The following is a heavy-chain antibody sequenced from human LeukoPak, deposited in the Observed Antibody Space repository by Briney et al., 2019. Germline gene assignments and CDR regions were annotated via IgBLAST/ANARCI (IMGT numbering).Heavy chain of an antibody. V-gene: IGHV3-30-3*01. D-gene: IGHD2-2*01. J-gene: IGHJ4*02. CDR1: GFTFSSYA. CDR2: ISYDGSNK. CDR3: AADIVVVPAAFFDY. Sequence: PGGSLRLSCAASGFTFSSYAMHWVRQAPGKGLEWVAVISYDGSNKYYADSVKGRFTISRDNSKNTLYLQMNSLRAEDTAVYYCAADIVVVPAAFFDYWGQGALATVSS.